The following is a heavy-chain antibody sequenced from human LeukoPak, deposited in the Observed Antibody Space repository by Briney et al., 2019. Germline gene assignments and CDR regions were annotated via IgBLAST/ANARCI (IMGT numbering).Heavy chain of an antibody. Sequence: SETLSLTCSVSDGSINSYYWNWIRRPPGKGLEWIGYIYYSGSTNYNPSLKSRVTISVDTSKNQFSLKLSSVTAADTAVYYCARVPDFWSGYLYFDYWGQGTLVTVSS. CDR1: DGSINSYY. V-gene: IGHV4-59*01. J-gene: IGHJ4*02. CDR2: IYYSGST. CDR3: ARVPDFWSGYLYFDY. D-gene: IGHD3-3*01.